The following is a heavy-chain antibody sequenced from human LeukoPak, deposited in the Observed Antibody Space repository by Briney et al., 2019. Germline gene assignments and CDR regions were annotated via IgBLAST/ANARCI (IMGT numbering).Heavy chain of an antibody. Sequence: PGRSLRLSCAASGFTFSSYAMHWVRQAPGKGLEWVAVISYDGSNKYYPDSVKGRFTISRDNSKNTLYLQMNSLRAEDTAVYYCARPGYLVVQGYFDYWGQGTLVTVSS. CDR2: ISYDGSNK. CDR3: ARPGYLVVQGYFDY. CDR1: GFTFSSYA. D-gene: IGHD2-15*01. J-gene: IGHJ4*02. V-gene: IGHV3-30*04.